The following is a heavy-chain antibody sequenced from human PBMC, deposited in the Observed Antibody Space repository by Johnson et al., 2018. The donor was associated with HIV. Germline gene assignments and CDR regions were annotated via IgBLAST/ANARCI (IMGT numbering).Heavy chain of an antibody. J-gene: IGHJ3*02. V-gene: IGHV3-30*18. CDR1: GFTFSSYA. D-gene: IGHD5-12*01. CDR2: ISYDGSNK. Sequence: QVQLVESGGGLVQPGGSLRLSCAASGFTFSSYAMHWVRQAPGKGLEWVAVISYDGSNKYYADSVKGRFTISRDNSKNTLYLQMSSLRAEDTAVYYCAKCRGLGARGAFEIWGQGTMVTVSS. CDR3: AKCRGLGARGAFEI.